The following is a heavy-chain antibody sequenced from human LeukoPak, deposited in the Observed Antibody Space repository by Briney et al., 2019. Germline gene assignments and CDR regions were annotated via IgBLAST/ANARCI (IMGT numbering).Heavy chain of an antibody. Sequence: GGSLRLPCAASEFTFSSYGMHWVRQAPGKGLEWVAVIWYDGSNKYYADSVKGRFTISRDNSKNTLYLQMNSLRAEDTAAYYCARDKYGGPGGFFDYWGQGTLVTVSS. CDR3: ARDKYGGPGGFFDY. J-gene: IGHJ4*02. CDR2: IWYDGSNK. CDR1: EFTFSSYG. V-gene: IGHV3-33*01. D-gene: IGHD4-23*01.